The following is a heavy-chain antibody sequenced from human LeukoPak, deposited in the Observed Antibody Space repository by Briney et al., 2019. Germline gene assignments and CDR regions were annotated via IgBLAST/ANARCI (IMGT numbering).Heavy chain of an antibody. Sequence: PSETLSLTCTVSGGSISTISSSTYYWGWIRQAPGKGLEWIGSLFYGENTHYNPFLKSRATLSVDASNNQFSLKLTSVTAADAAVYFCARQLPTAAADTRGYFDYWGQGTVVTVSS. CDR3: ARQLPTAAADTRGYFDY. CDR1: GGSISTISSSTYY. D-gene: IGHD6-25*01. CDR2: LFYGENT. V-gene: IGHV4-39*01. J-gene: IGHJ4*02.